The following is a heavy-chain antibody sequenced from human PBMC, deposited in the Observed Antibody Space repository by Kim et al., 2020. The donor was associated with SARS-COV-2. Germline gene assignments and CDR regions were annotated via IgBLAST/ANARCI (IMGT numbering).Heavy chain of an antibody. J-gene: IGHJ4*02. Sequence: GGSLRLSCAASGFTFSSYSMNWVRQAPGKGLEWVSSISSSSSSYIYYADSVKGRFTISRDNAKNSLYLQMNSLRAEDTAVYYCAMIIVGASSEVDYWGQGTLVTVSS. CDR3: AMIIVGASSEVDY. CDR2: ISSSSSSYI. D-gene: IGHD1-26*01. V-gene: IGHV3-21*01. CDR1: GFTFSSYS.